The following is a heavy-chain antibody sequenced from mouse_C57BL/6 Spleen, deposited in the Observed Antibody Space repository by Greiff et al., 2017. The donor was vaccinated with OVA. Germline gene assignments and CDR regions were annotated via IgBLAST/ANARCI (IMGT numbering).Heavy chain of an antibody. CDR3: ARLGDY. V-gene: IGHV1-69*01. D-gene: IGHD4-1*01. CDR1: GYTFTSYW. CDR2: IDPSDSYT. J-gene: IGHJ2*01. Sequence: QVQLQQSGAELVMPGASVKLSCKASGYTFTSYWMHWVKQRPGQGLEWIGEIDPSDSYTNYNQKFKGKSTLTVDKSSSTAYMQLSSLTSEDSAVYYCARLGDYWGQGTTLTVSS.